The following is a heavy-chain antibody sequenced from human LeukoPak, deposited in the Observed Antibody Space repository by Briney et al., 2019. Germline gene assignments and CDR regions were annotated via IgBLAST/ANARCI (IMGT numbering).Heavy chain of an antibody. CDR1: GFTFSSFA. Sequence: GGSLRLSCAASGFTFSSFAMSWVRQAPGKGLEWVSTLSGGDTNTYYADSVKGRFTISRDNAKNTLYLQMNSLRAEDTALYHCARGLYSSSWYLNWFDPWGQGTLVTVSS. J-gene: IGHJ5*02. CDR3: ARGLYSSSWYLNWFDP. D-gene: IGHD6-13*01. CDR2: LSGGDTNT. V-gene: IGHV3-23*01.